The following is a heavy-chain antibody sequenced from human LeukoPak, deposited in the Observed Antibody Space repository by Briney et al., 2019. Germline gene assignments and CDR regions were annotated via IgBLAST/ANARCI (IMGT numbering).Heavy chain of an antibody. Sequence: GASVKVSFKASGYTFTSYGISWVRQAPGQGLEWMGWISAYNGNTNYAQKLQGRVTMTTDTSTSTAYMELRSLRSDDTAVYYCAGGLRSYPAALNFDYWGQGTLVTVSS. CDR3: AGGLRSYPAALNFDY. CDR2: ISAYNGNT. J-gene: IGHJ4*02. CDR1: GYTFTSYG. D-gene: IGHD1-26*01. V-gene: IGHV1-18*01.